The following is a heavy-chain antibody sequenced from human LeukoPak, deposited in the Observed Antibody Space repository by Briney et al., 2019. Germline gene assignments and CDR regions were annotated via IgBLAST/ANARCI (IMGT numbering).Heavy chain of an antibody. CDR2: IVVGSGNT. J-gene: IGHJ4*02. CDR3: AADLNRGYSYGYFDY. V-gene: IGHV1-58*01. CDR1: GFTFTSSA. D-gene: IGHD5-18*01. Sequence: TSVKVSCKASGFTFTSSAVQWVRQARGQRLEWIGWIVVGSGNTNYAQKFQERVTITRDMSTSTAYMELSSLRSEDTAVYYCAADLNRGYSYGYFDYWGQGTLVTVPS.